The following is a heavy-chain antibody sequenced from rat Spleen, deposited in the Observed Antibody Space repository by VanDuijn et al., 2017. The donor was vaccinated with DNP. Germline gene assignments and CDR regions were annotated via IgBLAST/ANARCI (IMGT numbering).Heavy chain of an antibody. CDR3: ATSSGYEVDY. J-gene: IGHJ2*01. Sequence: EVQLVESGGDLVQPGRSLKLSCVASGFTFNNYWMAWIRQVPGRRLEWVASIPYSGGTTYYPDSVKGRFTISRDNAKSTLYLQMDSLRSEDTATYYCATSSGYEVDYWGQGVMVTVSS. V-gene: IGHV5-31*01. D-gene: IGHD4-3*01. CDR2: IPYSGGTT. CDR1: GFTFNNYW.